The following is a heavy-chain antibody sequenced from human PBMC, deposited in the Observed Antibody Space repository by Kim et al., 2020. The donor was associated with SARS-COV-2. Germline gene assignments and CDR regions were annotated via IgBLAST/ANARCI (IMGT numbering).Heavy chain of an antibody. Sequence: SETLSLTCTVSGGSISSSSYYWGWIRQPPGKGLEWIGSIYYSGSTYYNPSLKSRVTISVDTSKNQFSLKLSSVTAADTAVYYCAVYSSSYLFDYWGQGTLVTVSS. CDR2: IYYSGST. D-gene: IGHD6-6*01. V-gene: IGHV4-39*01. J-gene: IGHJ4*02. CDR3: AVYSSSYLFDY. CDR1: GGSISSSSYY.